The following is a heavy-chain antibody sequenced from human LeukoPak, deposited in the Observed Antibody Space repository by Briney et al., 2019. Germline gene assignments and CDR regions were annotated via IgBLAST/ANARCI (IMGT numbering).Heavy chain of an antibody. Sequence: PSETLSLTCAVYGGSFSGYYWSWIRQPPGKGLEWVGEINHSGSTNYNPSLKSRVTISVDTSKNQFSLKLSSVTAADTAVYYCARRGSYFRVDYWGQGTLVTVSS. D-gene: IGHD1-26*01. CDR2: INHSGST. CDR1: GGSFSGYY. J-gene: IGHJ4*02. CDR3: ARRGSYFRVDY. V-gene: IGHV4-34*01.